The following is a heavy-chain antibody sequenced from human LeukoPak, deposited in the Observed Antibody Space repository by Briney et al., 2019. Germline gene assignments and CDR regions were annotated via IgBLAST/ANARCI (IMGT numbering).Heavy chain of an antibody. J-gene: IGHJ4*02. Sequence: PSETLSLTCTVSGDSISSSNYYWVWIRQPPGKGLEWIGSIYYSGSTYYNPSLKSRVSISVDTSKNQFSLKLSSVTAADTAVYYCARGGPKETWGQGTLVTVSS. D-gene: IGHD5-24*01. CDR2: IYYSGST. CDR3: ARGGPKET. V-gene: IGHV4-39*01. CDR1: GDSISSSNYY.